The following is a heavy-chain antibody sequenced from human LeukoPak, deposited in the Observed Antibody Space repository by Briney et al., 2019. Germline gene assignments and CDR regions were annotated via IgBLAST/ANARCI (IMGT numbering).Heavy chain of an antibody. CDR1: GFTFSSHW. CDR2: IKQDGSEK. D-gene: IGHD3-3*01. Sequence: PGGSLRLSCAASGFTFSSHWMSWVRQAPGKGLEWVANIKQDGSEKYYVDSVKGRFTISRDNAKNSLYLQMNSLRAEDTAVYYCARDYDFWSGYYDYWGQGTLVTVSS. J-gene: IGHJ4*02. V-gene: IGHV3-7*01. CDR3: ARDYDFWSGYYDY.